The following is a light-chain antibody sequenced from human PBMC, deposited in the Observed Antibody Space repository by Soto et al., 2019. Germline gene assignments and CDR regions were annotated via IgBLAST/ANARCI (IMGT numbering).Light chain of an antibody. J-gene: IGLJ1*01. Sequence: QSALTQPPSASGSPGQSVTISCTGTSSDVGGYNYLSWYQHRPGKAPQLIIYEVTKRPSGVPNRFFGSKSGNTASLTVSGLQAEDGADYFCMSYAGMYTYVFGTGTKLTVL. CDR2: EVT. CDR1: SSDVGGYNY. CDR3: MSYAGMYTYV. V-gene: IGLV2-8*01.